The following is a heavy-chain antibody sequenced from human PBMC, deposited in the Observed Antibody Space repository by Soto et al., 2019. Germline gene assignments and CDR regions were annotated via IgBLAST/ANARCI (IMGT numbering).Heavy chain of an antibody. V-gene: IGHV4-34*01. CDR2: INHSGST. D-gene: IGHD4-17*01. J-gene: IGHJ4*02. CDR3: ATRTVTLRGLDY. CDR1: GGSFSDYY. Sequence: QVQLQQWGAGLLKPSETLSLTCAVYGGSFSDYYWSWIRQTPGKGLEWIGEINHSGSTKYNPSLTRRLTLSVDTSKSQFSLELSSVPAADTAVYSCATRTVTLRGLDYWGQGTLVTVSS.